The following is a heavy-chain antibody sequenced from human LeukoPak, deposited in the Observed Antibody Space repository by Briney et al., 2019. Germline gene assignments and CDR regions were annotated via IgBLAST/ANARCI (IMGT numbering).Heavy chain of an antibody. Sequence: GGSLRLSCAASGFTFSSYSMNWVRRAPGRGLEWVSSISSSSSYIYYADSVKGRFTISRDNAKNSLYLQMNSLRAEDTAVYYCARAGYSSSWYGPGKRAGYYGMDVWGQGTTVTVSS. CDR2: ISSSSSYI. V-gene: IGHV3-21*01. J-gene: IGHJ6*02. D-gene: IGHD6-13*01. CDR3: ARAGYSSSWYGPGKRAGYYGMDV. CDR1: GFTFSSYS.